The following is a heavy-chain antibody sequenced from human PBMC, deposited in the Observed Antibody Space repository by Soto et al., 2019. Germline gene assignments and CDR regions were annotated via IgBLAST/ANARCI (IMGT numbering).Heavy chain of an antibody. CDR2: TYYRSKWYN. CDR3: ARALLVDTAMVYYYYGMDV. CDR1: GDSVSSNSAA. V-gene: IGHV6-1*01. D-gene: IGHD5-18*01. Sequence: SQTLSLTCAISGDSVSSNSAAWNWIRQSPSRGLEWLGRTYYRSKWYNDYAVSVKSRITINPDTSKNQFSLQLNSVTPEDTAVYYCARALLVDTAMVYYYYGMDVWGQGTTVTVSS. J-gene: IGHJ6*02.